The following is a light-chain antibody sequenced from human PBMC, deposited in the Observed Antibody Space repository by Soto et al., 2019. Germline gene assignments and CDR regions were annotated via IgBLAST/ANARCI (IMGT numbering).Light chain of an antibody. J-gene: IGKJ1*01. V-gene: IGKV3-20*01. CDR2: GAS. Sequence: IVVTQSPATLSVSPEGRATLSCRASQSVSSNYLAWYQQKPGQAPRLIIYGASNRATGIPDRFSGSGSGTDFTLTISGVEPEDFAVYYCQQYGSSGTFGQGTKVDI. CDR3: QQYGSSGT. CDR1: QSVSSNY.